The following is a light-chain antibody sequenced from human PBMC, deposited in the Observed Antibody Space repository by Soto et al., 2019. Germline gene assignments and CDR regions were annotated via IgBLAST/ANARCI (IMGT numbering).Light chain of an antibody. CDR2: DDS. J-gene: IGLJ1*01. Sequence: QSALTQPASVSGSPGQSITISCTGTSSDVGGYNHVSWYHHHPGKAPKLLIYDDSHRPSGVSNRFSGSKSGNTASLTISGLQAEDEAGYYCSSYTSNSHYVFGTGTKVTVL. V-gene: IGLV2-14*03. CDR1: SSDVGGYNH. CDR3: SSYTSNSHYV.